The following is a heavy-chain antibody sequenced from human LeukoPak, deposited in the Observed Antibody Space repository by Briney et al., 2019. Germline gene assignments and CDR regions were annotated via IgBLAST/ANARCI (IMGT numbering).Heavy chain of an antibody. CDR2: ISGSGGST. CDR1: GFTFSSYA. CDR3: ARQRRLLYYMDV. V-gene: IGHV3-23*01. Sequence: GGSLRLSCAASGFTFSSYAMSWVRQAPGKGLEWVSAISGSGGSTYYADSVKGRFTIFRDNSKNTLYLQMNSLRAEDTAVYYCARQRRLLYYMDVWGKGTTVTVSS. D-gene: IGHD2-15*01. J-gene: IGHJ6*03.